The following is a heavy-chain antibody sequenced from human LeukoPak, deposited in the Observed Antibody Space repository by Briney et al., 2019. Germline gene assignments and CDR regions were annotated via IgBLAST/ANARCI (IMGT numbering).Heavy chain of an antibody. D-gene: IGHD5-12*01. Sequence: PGGSLRLSCAASGFTFSSDAMTWVRQAPGEGLEWVSTITGSDDRTYHADSVKGRFTIYRDYSKNTVHLQLNSLRAEDTAMYYCAKGPQLYSGYHPDYWGQGTLVTVSS. CDR2: ITGSDDRT. CDR3: AKGPQLYSGYHPDY. V-gene: IGHV3-23*01. J-gene: IGHJ4*02. CDR1: GFTFSSDA.